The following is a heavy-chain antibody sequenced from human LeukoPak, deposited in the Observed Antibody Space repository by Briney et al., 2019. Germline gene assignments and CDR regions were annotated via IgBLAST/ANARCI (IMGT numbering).Heavy chain of an antibody. CDR1: GFTFSSYV. J-gene: IGHJ3*02. CDR2: ISGSGGST. D-gene: IGHD3-9*01. Sequence: PGGSLRLSCAASGFTFSSYVMSWVRQAPGKGLEWVSSISGSGGSTYYADSVKGRFTISRDNAKNSLYLQMNSLRAEDTAVYYCARVKRYFDWLSPDAFDIWGQGTMVTVSS. V-gene: IGHV3-23*01. CDR3: ARVKRYFDWLSPDAFDI.